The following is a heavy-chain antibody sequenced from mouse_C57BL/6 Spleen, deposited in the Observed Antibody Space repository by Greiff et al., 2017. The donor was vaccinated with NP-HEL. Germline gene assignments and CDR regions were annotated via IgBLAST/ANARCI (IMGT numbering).Heavy chain of an antibody. Sequence: VHVKQSGPELVKPGASVKMSCKASGYTFTDYNMHWVKQSHGKSLEWIGYINPNNGGTSYNQKFKGKATLTVNKSSSTAYMELRSLTSEDSAVYYCARYYGSSAWFAYWGQGTLVTVSA. V-gene: IGHV1-22*01. CDR3: ARYYGSSAWFAY. CDR1: GYTFTDYN. J-gene: IGHJ3*01. CDR2: INPNNGGT. D-gene: IGHD1-1*01.